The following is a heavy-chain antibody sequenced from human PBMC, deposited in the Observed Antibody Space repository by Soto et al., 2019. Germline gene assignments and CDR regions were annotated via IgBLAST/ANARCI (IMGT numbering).Heavy chain of an antibody. V-gene: IGHV3-23*01. Sequence: GSLRLCCAASGFTFSSYAISWVRQAPGKGLEWVSAISGSGGSTYYADSVKGRFTISRDNSKNTLYLQMNSLRAEDTAVYNCAKHAAGATTYPFDYWGQGTLVTVSS. J-gene: IGHJ4*02. CDR3: AKHAAGATTYPFDY. D-gene: IGHD1-26*01. CDR1: GFTFSSYA. CDR2: ISGSGGST.